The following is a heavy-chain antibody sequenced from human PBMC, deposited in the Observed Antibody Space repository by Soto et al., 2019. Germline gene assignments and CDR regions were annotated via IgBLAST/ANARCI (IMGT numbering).Heavy chain of an antibody. CDR2: ISHTDRLT. Sequence: EVQLAESGGDLVQPGGSLRLSCVGSGFTFSYYEKNWVRQAPGKGLERVAFISHTDRLTDYPDSLKGRFTISRDNAQNSLYLEMTTLTVEDTGVYYCARDTGRASADLWGQGTLVTVSS. D-gene: IGHD6-13*01. CDR3: ARDTGRASADL. J-gene: IGHJ5*02. CDR1: GFTFSYYE. V-gene: IGHV3-48*03.